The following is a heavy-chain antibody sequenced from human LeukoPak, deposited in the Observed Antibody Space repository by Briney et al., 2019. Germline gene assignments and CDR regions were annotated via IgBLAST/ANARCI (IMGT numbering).Heavy chain of an antibody. J-gene: IGHJ4*02. CDR1: GFTFDDYA. CDR2: ISWNSGSI. V-gene: IGHV3-9*01. Sequence: GRSLRLSCAASGFTFDDYAMHWVRQAPGKGLEWVSGISWNSGSIGYADSVKGRFTISRDNAKNSLYLQMNSLRAEDTALYYCAKGMTYYGSGSTPFDYWGQGTLVTVSS. CDR3: AKGMTYYGSGSTPFDY. D-gene: IGHD3-10*01.